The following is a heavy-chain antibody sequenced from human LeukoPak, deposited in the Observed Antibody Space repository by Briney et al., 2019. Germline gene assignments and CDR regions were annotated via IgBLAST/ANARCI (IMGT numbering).Heavy chain of an antibody. D-gene: IGHD5-18*01. CDR1: GFTFSSYW. CDR3: ARSYSYGSGYYYYMDV. V-gene: IGHV3-7*01. Sequence: PGGSLRLSCAASGFTFSSYWMSWVRQAPGKGLEWVANIKQDGSEKYHADSVKGRFTISRDNAKNSLYLQMNSLRAEDTAVYYCARSYSYGSGYYYYMDVWGKGTTVTVSS. CDR2: IKQDGSEK. J-gene: IGHJ6*03.